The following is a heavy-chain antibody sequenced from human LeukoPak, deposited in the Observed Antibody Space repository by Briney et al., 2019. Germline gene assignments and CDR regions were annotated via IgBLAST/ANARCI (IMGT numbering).Heavy chain of an antibody. CDR2: IIPIFGTA. CDR1: GGTFSSYA. Sequence: ASVKVSCKASGGTFSSYAISWVRQAPGQGLEWMGGIIPIFGTANYAQKFQGRVTITADKYTSTAYMELSSMRSEDTAVYYCARDAHDYGDPGPYGMDVWGKGTTVTVSS. J-gene: IGHJ6*04. CDR3: ARDAHDYGDPGPYGMDV. D-gene: IGHD4-17*01. V-gene: IGHV1-69*06.